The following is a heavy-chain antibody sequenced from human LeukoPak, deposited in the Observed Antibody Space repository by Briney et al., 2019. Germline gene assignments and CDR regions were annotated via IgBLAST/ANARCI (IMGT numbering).Heavy chain of an antibody. J-gene: IGHJ4*02. Sequence: GGSLRLSCAASGFTFSSYAMHWVRQAPGKGLEWVAVISYDGSNKYYADSVKGRFTISRDNSKNTLYLQMNSLRAEDTAVYYCAKGAYRIQLWSFVDYWGQGTLVTVSS. CDR2: ISYDGSNK. CDR3: AKGAYRIQLWSFVDY. CDR1: GFTFSSYA. V-gene: IGHV3-30*04. D-gene: IGHD5-18*01.